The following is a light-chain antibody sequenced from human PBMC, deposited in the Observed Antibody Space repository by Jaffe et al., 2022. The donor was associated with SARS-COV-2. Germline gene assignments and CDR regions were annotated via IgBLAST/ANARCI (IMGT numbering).Light chain of an antibody. CDR2: DNN. CDR3: GTWDSSLSAYV. CDR1: SSNIGSHY. Sequence: QSVLTQPPSVSAAPGQRVTISCSGTSSNIGSHYVSWYQQLPGTAPKLLIYDNNERPSGIPDRFSGSKSGTSATLGITGLQTGDEADYHCGTWDSSLSAYVFGSGTKVTVL. J-gene: IGLJ1*01. V-gene: IGLV1-51*01.